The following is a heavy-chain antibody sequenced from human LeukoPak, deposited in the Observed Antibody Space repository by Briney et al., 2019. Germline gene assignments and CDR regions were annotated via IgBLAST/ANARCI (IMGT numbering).Heavy chain of an antibody. V-gene: IGHV1-24*01. J-gene: IGHJ4*02. CDR3: TSYYYDDNH. Sequence: ASVKVSCKVSGYTLTELSMHWVRQAPGKGLEWMGGFDPENAKIIYAQKFQGRVTMTEDTYTDTAYMELSSLKSEDTAVYYCTSYYYDDNHWGQGTLVTVSS. D-gene: IGHD3-22*01. CDR1: GYTLTELS. CDR2: FDPENAKI.